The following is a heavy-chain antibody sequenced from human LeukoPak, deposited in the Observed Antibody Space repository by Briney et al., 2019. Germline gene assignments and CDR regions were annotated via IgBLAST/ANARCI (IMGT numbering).Heavy chain of an antibody. CDR2: TRYDGSNK. Sequence: GGSLRLSCVASGFIFSNYGMHWVRQAPGKGLEWVAFTRYDGSNKYYSDSVKGRFTISRDNSKNTLYLQMNSLRAEDTAVYYCAKVGSGSYYNVGYFDYWGQGTLVTVSS. CDR3: AKVGSGSYYNVGYFDY. CDR1: GFIFSNYG. J-gene: IGHJ4*02. D-gene: IGHD3-10*01. V-gene: IGHV3-30*02.